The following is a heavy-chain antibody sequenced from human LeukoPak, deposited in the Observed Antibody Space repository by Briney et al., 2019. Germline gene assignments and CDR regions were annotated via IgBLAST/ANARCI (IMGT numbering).Heavy chain of an antibody. J-gene: IGHJ4*02. D-gene: IGHD2-21*02. CDR2: ISYSGNT. CDR3: ARRSPLVAVTTAHYYDY. V-gene: IGHV4-39*01. Sequence: PSETLSLTCTVSGDPISSSNYFWGWIRQPPGKGLEWIGEISYSGNTYYNPSLKSRVTISMDTSKNQFSLNLNSVTASDTTVYYCARRSPLVAVTTAHYYDYWGPGTLVTVSS. CDR1: GDPISSSNYF.